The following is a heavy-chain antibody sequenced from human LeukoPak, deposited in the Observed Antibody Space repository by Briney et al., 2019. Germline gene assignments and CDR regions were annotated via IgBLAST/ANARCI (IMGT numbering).Heavy chain of an antibody. V-gene: IGHV3-23*01. D-gene: IGHD5-18*01. CDR3: ALAHGYNPFDY. Sequence: GGSLRLSCAASGFTFSSYAMSWVRQAPGKGLEWVSAISGSGGSTYYADSVKGRFTISRDNSKNTLYLQMNSLRAEDTAVYNCALAHGYNPFDYWGQGTLVTVSS. J-gene: IGHJ4*02. CDR2: ISGSGGST. CDR1: GFTFSSYA.